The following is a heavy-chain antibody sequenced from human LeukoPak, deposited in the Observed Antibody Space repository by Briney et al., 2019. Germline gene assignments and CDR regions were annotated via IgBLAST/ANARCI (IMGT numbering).Heavy chain of an antibody. Sequence: ASVKVSCKAPGYTFTSYSISWVRQAPGQGLEWMGWISAYNGNTNYAQKLQGRVTMTTDTSTSTAYMELRSLRSDDTAVYYCARAVPYSNYVNYYGMDVWGQGTTVTVSS. V-gene: IGHV1-18*01. CDR3: ARAVPYSNYVNYYGMDV. D-gene: IGHD4-11*01. CDR2: ISAYNGNT. CDR1: GYTFTSYS. J-gene: IGHJ6*02.